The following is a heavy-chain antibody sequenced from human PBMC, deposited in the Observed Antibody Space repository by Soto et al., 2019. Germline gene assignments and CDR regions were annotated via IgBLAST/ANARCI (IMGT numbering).Heavy chain of an antibody. D-gene: IGHD3-10*01. CDR3: AREPPPLLWFSSGGMEV. CDR1: LFTFSSYS. Sequence: PGGSLRLSCAASLFTFSSYSMNWFLQAPGKGLEWVSYISSSSSTIYYADSVKGRFTISRDNATNSLYLQMNSLRAEDTAVYYCAREPPPLLWFSSGGMEVWGQGTTVNVSS. V-gene: IGHV3-48*01. CDR2: ISSSSSTI. J-gene: IGHJ6*01.